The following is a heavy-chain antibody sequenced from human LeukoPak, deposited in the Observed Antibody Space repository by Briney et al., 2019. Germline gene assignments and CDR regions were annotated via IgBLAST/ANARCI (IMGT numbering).Heavy chain of an antibody. V-gene: IGHV1-2*02. CDR3: ARDPQYTFGYPTCDY. CDR2: INPVNGDC. Sequence: ASVKVSCKAPGFSLTDYHIHWVRQAPGQGLEWMGDINPVNGDCKYAQKFQGRVTMTRDTSISTFYLDLNGLTPDDTAVYYCARDPQYTFGYPTCDYWGQGTLVTVSS. J-gene: IGHJ4*02. CDR1: GFSLTDYH. D-gene: IGHD2-2*03.